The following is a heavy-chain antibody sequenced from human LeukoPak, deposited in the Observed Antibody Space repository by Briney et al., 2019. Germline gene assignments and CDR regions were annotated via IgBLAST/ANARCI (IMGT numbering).Heavy chain of an antibody. J-gene: IGHJ3*02. D-gene: IGHD5-24*01. CDR2: IIPIFGTA. Sequence: SVKVSCKASGGTFSSYAISWVRQAPGQGLEWMGGIIPIFGTANYAQKFQGRVTITADESTSTAYMELSSLRSEDTAVYYCAWLRDGHSKGAFDIWGQGTMVTVSS. CDR3: AWLRDGHSKGAFDI. CDR1: GGTFSSYA. V-gene: IGHV1-69*13.